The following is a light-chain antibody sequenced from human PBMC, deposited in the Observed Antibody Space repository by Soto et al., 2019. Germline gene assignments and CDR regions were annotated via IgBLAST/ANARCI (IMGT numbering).Light chain of an antibody. CDR2: EVS. J-gene: IGLJ1*01. CDR3: SSYTSTSTLYV. CDR1: NSDIGTYNY. V-gene: IGLV2-14*01. Sequence: PASVSGSPGQSITISCTGSNSDIGTYNYVSWYQQLPGKAPKLVISEVSNRPSGISGRFSGSKSGNAASLTISGLQAEDEATYYCSSYTSTSTLYVFGPGTKVT.